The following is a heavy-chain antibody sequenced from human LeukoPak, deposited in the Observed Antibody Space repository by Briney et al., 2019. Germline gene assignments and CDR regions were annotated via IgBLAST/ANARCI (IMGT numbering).Heavy chain of an antibody. Sequence: ASVKVSCKASGYTFTSYDISWVRQATGQGLEWTGWMNPNSGNTGYAQKFQGRVTMTRNTSISTAYMELSSLRSEDTAVYYCARANYGSGSYHPYYYYMDVWGKGTTVTVSS. CDR3: ARANYGSGSYHPYYYYMDV. D-gene: IGHD3-10*01. CDR2: MNPNSGNT. J-gene: IGHJ6*03. V-gene: IGHV1-8*01. CDR1: GYTFTSYD.